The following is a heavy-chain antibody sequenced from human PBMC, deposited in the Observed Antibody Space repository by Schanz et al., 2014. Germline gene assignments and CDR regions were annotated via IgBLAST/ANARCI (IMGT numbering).Heavy chain of an antibody. CDR1: GFTFSIYS. CDR3: EVGEVSWSSRGYYHGMDV. V-gene: IGHV3-64D*06. J-gene: IGHJ6*02. CDR2: ISSNGGNT. Sequence: EVQLVESGGGLVQPGGSLRLSCSASGFTFSIYSMHWVRQAPGKGLEYVSAISSNGGNTYYADFVKGRFIISRDNSKNTVYLQMASLRAEDTAVYYCEVGEVSWSSRGYYHGMDVWGQGTTVIVSS. D-gene: IGHD3-16*01.